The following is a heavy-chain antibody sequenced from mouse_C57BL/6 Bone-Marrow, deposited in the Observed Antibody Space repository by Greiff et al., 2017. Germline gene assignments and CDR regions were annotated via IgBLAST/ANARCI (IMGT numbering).Heavy chain of an antibody. CDR1: GYTFTSYW. CDR3: ARKINWDWYFDV. V-gene: IGHV1-72*01. Sequence: QVQLQQPGAELVKPGASVKLSCTASGYTFTSYWMHWVKQWPGRGLEWIGRIDPNSGGTKYNAKFKSKATMTVDKPSSTAYMQLSSLTSEDSAVYYCARKINWDWYFDVWGTGTTVTVSS. CDR2: IDPNSGGT. D-gene: IGHD4-1*02. J-gene: IGHJ1*03.